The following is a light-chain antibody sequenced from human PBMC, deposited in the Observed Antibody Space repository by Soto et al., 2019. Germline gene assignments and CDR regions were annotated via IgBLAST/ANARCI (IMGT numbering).Light chain of an antibody. J-gene: IGKJ4*01. CDR2: AAS. Sequence: ASQFTHSPSSMSASVGERVTMPCRASQGITSALAWYQQKPGKAPKLLIYAASSLQSGVPSRFSGSGSGTDFTLTISSLQPEDVAACYCQKYNSAPLTFGGGTKVDIK. CDR1: QGITSA. V-gene: IGKV1-13*02. CDR3: QKYNSAPLT.